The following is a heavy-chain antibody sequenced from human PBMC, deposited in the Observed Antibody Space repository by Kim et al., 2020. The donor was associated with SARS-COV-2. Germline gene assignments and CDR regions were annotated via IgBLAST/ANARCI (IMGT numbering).Heavy chain of an antibody. Sequence: GGSLRLSCAASGFTVSSNYMSWVRQAPGKGLEWVSVIYSGGSTYYADSVKGRFTISRDNSKNTLYLQMNSLRAEDTAVYYCARDLGSVSGAFDIWGQGTMVTVSS. D-gene: IGHD1-26*01. CDR2: IYSGGST. CDR3: ARDLGSVSGAFDI. CDR1: GFTVSSNY. V-gene: IGHV3-66*01. J-gene: IGHJ3*02.